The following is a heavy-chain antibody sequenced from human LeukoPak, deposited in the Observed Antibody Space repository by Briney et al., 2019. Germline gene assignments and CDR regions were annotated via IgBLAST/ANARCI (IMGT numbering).Heavy chain of an antibody. CDR3: AKDRPNFHENSGHYYRRDGDS. Sequence: GXXLTLSCQASGFTFYMYAMSWVRQAPGKGLEWVASMCGTAGCTFYPDSVKGRVTISRDNYKKVVYVRMNRLTAEDTAIYYCAKDRPNFHENSGHYYRRDGDSWGQGTLVTVSS. J-gene: IGHJ5*01. CDR2: MCGTAGCT. D-gene: IGHD3-22*01. V-gene: IGHV3-23*01. CDR1: GFTFYMYA.